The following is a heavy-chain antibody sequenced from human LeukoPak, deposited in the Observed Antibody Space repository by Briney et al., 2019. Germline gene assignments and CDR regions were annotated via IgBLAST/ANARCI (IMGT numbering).Heavy chain of an antibody. D-gene: IGHD6-13*01. Sequence: GGSLRLSCAASGFTFGSYAMHWVRQAPGKGLEWVAVISYDGSNKYYADSVKGRFTISRDNSKNTLYLQMNSLRAEDTAVYYCARDPYSSSWYSVSDYYGMDVWGQGTTVTVSS. CDR2: ISYDGSNK. J-gene: IGHJ6*02. CDR3: ARDPYSSSWYSVSDYYGMDV. CDR1: GFTFGSYA. V-gene: IGHV3-30-3*01.